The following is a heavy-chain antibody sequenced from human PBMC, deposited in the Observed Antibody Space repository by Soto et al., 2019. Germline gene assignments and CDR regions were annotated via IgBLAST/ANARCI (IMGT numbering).Heavy chain of an antibody. J-gene: IGHJ4*02. Sequence: GASVKVSCKASGYTFTSYYRHWVRQAPGQGLEWMGIINPSGGSTSYAQKFQGRVTMTRDTSTSTVYMELSSLRSEDTAVYYCARDTGGSYGGYYFDYWGQGTLVTVSS. CDR1: GYTFTSYY. CDR3: ARDTGGSYGGYYFDY. V-gene: IGHV1-46*01. D-gene: IGHD1-26*01. CDR2: INPSGGST.